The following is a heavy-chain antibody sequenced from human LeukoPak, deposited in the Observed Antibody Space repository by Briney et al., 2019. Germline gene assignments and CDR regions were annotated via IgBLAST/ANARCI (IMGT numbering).Heavy chain of an antibody. Sequence: SETLSLTCSVSGGSITSYFWTWIRQPPGKGLEWIGGIYYSGSTNYNPSLKSRVTISVDTSKNQFSLKLSSVTAADTAVYYCARGGTSFGVVTEYFQHWGQGTLVTVSS. J-gene: IGHJ1*01. CDR1: GGSITSYF. V-gene: IGHV4-59*08. CDR2: IYYSGST. CDR3: ARGGTSFGVVTEYFQH. D-gene: IGHD3-3*01.